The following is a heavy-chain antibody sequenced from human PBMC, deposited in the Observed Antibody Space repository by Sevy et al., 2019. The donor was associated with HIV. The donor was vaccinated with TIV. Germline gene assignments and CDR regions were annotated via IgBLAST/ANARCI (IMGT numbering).Heavy chain of an antibody. D-gene: IGHD5-12*01. CDR3: AKDHAYKTKWLRTFFDP. CDR1: GFTFSNYA. CDR2: ISYDGSNE. V-gene: IGHV3-30*18. Sequence: GGSLRLSCTASGFTFSNYAMHWVRQAPGRGLEWVAVISYDGSNEYYRDPVRGRFIISRDNTKNTLFMQMNSLRPEDTAVYYCAKDHAYKTKWLRTFFDPWGQGTLVTVSS. J-gene: IGHJ5*02.